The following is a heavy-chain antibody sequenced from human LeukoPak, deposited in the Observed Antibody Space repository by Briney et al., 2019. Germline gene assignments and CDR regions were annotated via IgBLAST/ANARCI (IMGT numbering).Heavy chain of an antibody. Sequence: GRSLRLSCAPSGFTFDDYAMHWVRQAPGKGLEWVSGISSNSDRTVYADSVKGRFTISRDNAEKSLYLQMNSLRGEDTALYYCAKDNRGNYYFYYFDYWGQGTPVTVSS. J-gene: IGHJ4*02. D-gene: IGHD1-26*01. CDR1: GFTFDDYA. CDR3: AKDNRGNYYFYYFDY. CDR2: ISSNSDRT. V-gene: IGHV3-9*01.